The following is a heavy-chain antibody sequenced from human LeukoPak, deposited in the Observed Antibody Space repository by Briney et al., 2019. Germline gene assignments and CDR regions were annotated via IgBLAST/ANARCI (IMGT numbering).Heavy chain of an antibody. CDR3: ASTITVTTDY. J-gene: IGHJ4*02. D-gene: IGHD4-17*01. CDR2: NT. CDR1: GASISSSTYY. V-gene: IGHV4-39*02. Sequence: SETLSLTCTVSGASISSSTYYWGWIRQPPGKGLEWIGSNTYYNPSLKSRVTISVDTSKNHFSLKLSSVTAADTAVYYCASTITVTTDYWGQGTLVTVSS.